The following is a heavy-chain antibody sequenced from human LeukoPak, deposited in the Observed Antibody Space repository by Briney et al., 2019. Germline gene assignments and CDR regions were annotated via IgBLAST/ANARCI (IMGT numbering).Heavy chain of an antibody. CDR3: ARHSGSYAFDY. Sequence: ASVKVSFKASGYSFTEYYIHWVRQAPGQGLEWMGWVSTYNDKKDYAQKFQGRVIMTTDTSTTTAYMELGSLRSDDTAVYYCARHSGSYAFDYWGQGTLVTVSS. V-gene: IGHV1-18*04. D-gene: IGHD1-26*01. J-gene: IGHJ4*02. CDR1: GYSFTEYY. CDR2: VSTYNDKK.